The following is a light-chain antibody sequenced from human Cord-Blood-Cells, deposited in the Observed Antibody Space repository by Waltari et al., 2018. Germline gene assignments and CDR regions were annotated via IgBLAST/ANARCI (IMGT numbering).Light chain of an antibody. Sequence: QSALTQPAYVSGSPGQSITISCTGTSSDVGGYNHVSWYQQHPGKAPKLMNYDVSNRPSGVSNRFSGSKSGNTASLTISGLQAEDEADYYCSSYTSSSTWVFGGGTKLTVL. CDR1: SSDVGGYNH. J-gene: IGLJ3*02. V-gene: IGLV2-14*01. CDR2: DVS. CDR3: SSYTSSSTWV.